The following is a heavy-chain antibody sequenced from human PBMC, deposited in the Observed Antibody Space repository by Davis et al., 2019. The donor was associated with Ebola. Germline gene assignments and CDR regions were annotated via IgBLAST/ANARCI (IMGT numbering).Heavy chain of an antibody. CDR1: GCSISSHY. V-gene: IGHV4-59*08. D-gene: IGHD3-3*01. Sequence: PGGSLRLSVTVSGCSISSHYWSWIRQPPGKGLEWSGYIYYSGSTNYNPSLKSRVTISVDTSKNQCSLKLSSVTAAETAVYYCARGLWSSLRYYYYYYMDVWGKGTTVTVSS. CDR2: IYYSGST. CDR3: ARGLWSSLRYYYYYYMDV. J-gene: IGHJ6*03.